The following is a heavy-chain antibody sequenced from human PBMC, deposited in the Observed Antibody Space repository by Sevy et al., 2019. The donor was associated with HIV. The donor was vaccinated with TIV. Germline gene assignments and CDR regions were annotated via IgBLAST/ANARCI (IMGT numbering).Heavy chain of an antibody. CDR2: IYYSGST. Sequence: SETLSLTCTVSGGSISSSSYYWGWIRQPPGKGLEWIGSIYYSGSTYYNPSLKSRVTISVDTSKNQFSPKLSSVTAADTAVYYCARHNHQLSGYYYGMDVWGQGTTVTVSS. V-gene: IGHV4-39*01. D-gene: IGHD2-2*01. CDR3: ARHNHQLSGYYYGMDV. J-gene: IGHJ6*02. CDR1: GGSISSSSYY.